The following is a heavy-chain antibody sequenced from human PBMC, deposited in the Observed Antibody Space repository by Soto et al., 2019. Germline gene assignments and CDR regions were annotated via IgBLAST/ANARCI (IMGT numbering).Heavy chain of an antibody. J-gene: IGHJ4*02. V-gene: IGHV1-8*01. CDR1: GYTFTSYD. CDR2: MNPNSGNT. D-gene: IGHD6-19*01. Sequence: ASVKVSCKASGYTFTSYDINWVRQATGQGLEWMGWMNPNSGNTGYAQKFQGRVTMTRNTSISTAYMELSSLRSEDTAVYYCARGLRIAVADPFDYWGQGTLVTVYS. CDR3: ARGLRIAVADPFDY.